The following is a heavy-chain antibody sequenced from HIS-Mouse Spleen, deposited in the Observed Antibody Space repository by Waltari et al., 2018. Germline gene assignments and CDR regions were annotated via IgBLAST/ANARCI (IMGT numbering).Heavy chain of an antibody. Sequence: QVQLQESGPGLVKPSQTLSLTCTVSGGSISSGGYYWSWIRQHPGKGLEWIGYIYYRRSTYSDPAPKSRVTISVDTSKNQFSLKLSSVTAADTAVYYCARSPYYDFWSGYSDNWFDPWGQGTLVTVSS. J-gene: IGHJ5*02. D-gene: IGHD3-3*01. CDR1: GGSISSGGYY. V-gene: IGHV4-31*03. CDR2: IYYRRST. CDR3: ARSPYYDFWSGYSDNWFDP.